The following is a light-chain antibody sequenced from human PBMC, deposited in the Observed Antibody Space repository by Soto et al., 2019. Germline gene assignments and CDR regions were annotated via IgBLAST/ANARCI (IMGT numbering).Light chain of an antibody. CDR3: LFSYGGPRV. CDR1: SSDVGAYNH. CDR2: EVT. J-gene: IGLJ3*02. V-gene: IGLV2-8*01. Sequence: QSALTQPPSASGSPGQSVAISCTGTSSDVGAYNHVSWYQHHPGKAPKLIIYEVTKRPSGVPDRFSGSKSGNTASLTVSGLQAEDEADYYCLFSYGGPRVFGGGTKLTVL.